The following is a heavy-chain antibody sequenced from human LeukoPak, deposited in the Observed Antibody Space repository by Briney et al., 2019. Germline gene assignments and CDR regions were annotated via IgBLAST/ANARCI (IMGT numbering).Heavy chain of an antibody. CDR3: ARDGWFYYDSSDYSGFDY. J-gene: IGHJ4*02. D-gene: IGHD3-22*01. V-gene: IGHV1-46*01. Sequence: GASVKVSCKASGYTFTSYAISWVRQAPGQGLEWMGIINPSGGSINYAQKFQGRVTMTRDTSTSTVYMELSSLRSEDTAVYYCARDGWFYYDSSDYSGFDYWGQGTLVTVSS. CDR2: INPSGGSI. CDR1: GYTFTSYA.